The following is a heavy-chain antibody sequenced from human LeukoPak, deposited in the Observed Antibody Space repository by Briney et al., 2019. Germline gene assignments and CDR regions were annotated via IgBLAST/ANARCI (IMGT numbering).Heavy chain of an antibody. CDR3: ATAKGFHDYGIDY. CDR1: GGSITSDTYY. J-gene: IGHJ4*02. D-gene: IGHD4-17*01. Sequence: SQTLSLTCDVSGGSITSDTYYWSWIRQPPGKGLEWIGYILHSGSTYNNPSLKSRVTISVDTSKSQFSLKLSSVTAADTAVYYCATAKGFHDYGIDYWGQGTLVTVSS. V-gene: IGHV4-30-2*01. CDR2: ILHSGST.